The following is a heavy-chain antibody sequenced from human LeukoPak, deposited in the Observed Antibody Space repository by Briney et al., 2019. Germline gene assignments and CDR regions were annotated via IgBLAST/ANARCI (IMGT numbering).Heavy chain of an antibody. V-gene: IGHV3-48*04. CDR3: ARGYSSGWYRDHDAFDI. D-gene: IGHD6-19*01. Sequence: GGSLRLSRAASGFTFSSYSMSWIRQAPGKGLEWVSYISSSGSTIYYADSVKGRFTISRDNAKNSLYLQMNSLRAEDTAVYYCARGYSSGWYRDHDAFDIWGQGTMVTVSS. CDR2: ISSSGSTI. CDR1: GFTFSSYS. J-gene: IGHJ3*02.